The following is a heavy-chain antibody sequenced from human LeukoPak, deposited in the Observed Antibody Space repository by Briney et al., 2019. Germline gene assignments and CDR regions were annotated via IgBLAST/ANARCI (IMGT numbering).Heavy chain of an antibody. CDR1: GGSISSGSYY. D-gene: IGHD4-17*01. Sequence: SQTLSLTCTVSGGSISSGSYYWSWIRQPAGKGLEWIGRIYTSGSTNYNPSLKSRVTISVDTSKNQFSLKLSSVTAADTAVYYCARNPTTARFDHWGQGTLVTVSS. V-gene: IGHV4-61*02. CDR2: IYTSGST. J-gene: IGHJ4*02. CDR3: ARNPTTARFDH.